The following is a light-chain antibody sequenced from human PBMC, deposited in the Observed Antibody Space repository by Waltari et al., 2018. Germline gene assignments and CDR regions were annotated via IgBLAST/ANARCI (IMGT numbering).Light chain of an antibody. V-gene: IGKV2-30*01. CDR2: KVS. CDR3: MQGIHRPWT. J-gene: IGKJ1*01. CDR1: QSLVSSDGNTY. Sequence: DVVMTQSPLPLSVTLGQPASISCRSSQSLVSSDGNTYFNWFHQRPGQSPRRLFYKVSNRDSGVPDRFSGSGSGTDFTLRISRVEAEDVGVYYCMQGIHRPWTFGQGTKVEIK.